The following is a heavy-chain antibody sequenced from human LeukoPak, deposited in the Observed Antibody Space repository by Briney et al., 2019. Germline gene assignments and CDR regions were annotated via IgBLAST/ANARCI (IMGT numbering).Heavy chain of an antibody. CDR3: VRNMVRGVVYLDS. Sequence: QSGGSLRLSCVASGFTFSSYWMHWVRQTPGKGLVWVSRISYDGGGTNYADSVKGRFIISRDNAKNMLYLQMNSLRVEDTAVYYCVRNMVRGVVYLDSWGQGVLVTVSS. CDR1: GFTFSSYW. D-gene: IGHD3-10*01. V-gene: IGHV3-74*01. J-gene: IGHJ4*02. CDR2: ISYDGGGT.